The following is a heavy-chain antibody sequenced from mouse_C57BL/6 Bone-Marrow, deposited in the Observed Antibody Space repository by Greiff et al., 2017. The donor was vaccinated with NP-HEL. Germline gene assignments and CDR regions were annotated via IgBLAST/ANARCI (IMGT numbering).Heavy chain of an antibody. Sequence: EVKLMESEGGLVQPGSSMKLSCTASGFTFSDYYMAWVRQVPEKGLEWVANINYDGSSTYYLDSLKSRFIISRDNAKNILYLQMSSLKSEDTATYYCARDGEGGYYFDYWGQGTTLTVSS. CDR3: ARDGEGGYYFDY. CDR2: INYDGSST. CDR1: GFTFSDYY. J-gene: IGHJ2*01. V-gene: IGHV5-16*01.